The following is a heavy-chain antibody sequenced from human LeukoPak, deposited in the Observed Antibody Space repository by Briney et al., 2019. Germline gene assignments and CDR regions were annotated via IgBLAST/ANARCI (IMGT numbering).Heavy chain of an antibody. V-gene: IGHV3-23*01. CDR2: ISGSGTGT. CDR1: GFTFSSYA. J-gene: IGHJ4*02. Sequence: PGGSLRLSCAASGFTFSSYAMGWVRQAPGKGLEWVSTISGSGTGTYYADSVKGRFTISRDNSKYTLYLQMNSLRADDTAVYYCAKGGYSSGWRNYFDYWSQGTLVTVSS. CDR3: AKGGYSSGWRNYFDY. D-gene: IGHD6-19*01.